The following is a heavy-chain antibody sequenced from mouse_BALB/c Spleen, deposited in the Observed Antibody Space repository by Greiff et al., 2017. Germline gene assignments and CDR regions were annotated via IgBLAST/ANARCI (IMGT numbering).Heavy chain of an antibody. CDR3: ASPYGYDVWFAY. V-gene: IGHV14-3*02. CDR1: GFNIKDTY. Sequence: VQLQQSGAELVKPGASVKLSCTASGFNIKDTYMHWVKQRPEQGLEWIGRIDPANGNTKYDPKFQGKATITADTSSNTAYLQLSSLTSEDTAVYYCASPYGYDVWFAYWGQGTRVTVSA. J-gene: IGHJ3*01. CDR2: IDPANGNT. D-gene: IGHD2-2*01.